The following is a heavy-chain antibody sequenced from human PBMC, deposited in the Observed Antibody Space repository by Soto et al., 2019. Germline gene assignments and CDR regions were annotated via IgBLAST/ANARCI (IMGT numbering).Heavy chain of an antibody. Sequence: EVQLVESGGGLVKPGGSLRLSCAASGFTFSSYSMNWVRQAPGKGLEWVSSISSSSSYMYYADSVKGRFTISRDNAKNSLYLQMNSLRAEDTAVYYCARGGIAADKYYFDYWGQGTLVTVSS. CDR2: ISSSSSYM. D-gene: IGHD6-13*01. CDR1: GFTFSSYS. CDR3: ARGGIAADKYYFDY. V-gene: IGHV3-21*01. J-gene: IGHJ4*02.